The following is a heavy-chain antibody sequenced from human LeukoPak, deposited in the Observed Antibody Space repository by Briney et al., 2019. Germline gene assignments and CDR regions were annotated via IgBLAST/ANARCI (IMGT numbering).Heavy chain of an antibody. Sequence: PGGSLRLSCAASGFTVSNNYMNWVRQAPGKGLEWVSVIYRGGSTYYADSVKGRFTISRHNSKNTLYLQMNSLRAEDTAMYYCARESGLLGDYWGQGTLVTVSS. D-gene: IGHD3-22*01. CDR2: IYRGGST. V-gene: IGHV3-53*04. J-gene: IGHJ4*02. CDR1: GFTVSNNY. CDR3: ARESGLLGDY.